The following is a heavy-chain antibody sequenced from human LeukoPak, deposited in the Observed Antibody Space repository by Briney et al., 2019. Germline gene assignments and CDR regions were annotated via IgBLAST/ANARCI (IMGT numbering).Heavy chain of an antibody. J-gene: IGHJ4*02. CDR2: IYYSGST. Sequence: SETLSLTCTVSGGSISSSSYYWGWIRQPPRKGLEWIGSIYYSGSTYYNPSLKSRVTISLDTSKNQFSLKLSSVTAADTALYYCARDGYFGSGIRINDYWGQGTLVTVSS. V-gene: IGHV4-39*07. CDR3: ARDGYFGSGIRINDY. D-gene: IGHD3-10*01. CDR1: GGSISSSSYY.